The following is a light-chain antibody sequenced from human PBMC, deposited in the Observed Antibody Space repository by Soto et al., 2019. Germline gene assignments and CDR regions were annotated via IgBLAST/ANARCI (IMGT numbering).Light chain of an antibody. V-gene: IGKV3-20*01. CDR2: GAS. CDR1: QSVRSSY. J-gene: IGKJ3*01. Sequence: PGECASLPCRASQSVRSSYLAWYQQKPGQPPRLLIYGASTRATGTPDRFSGSGSGTDFTLTISRLEPEDFAVYYCQQYGSSPKTFGPGTKVDIK. CDR3: QQYGSSPKT.